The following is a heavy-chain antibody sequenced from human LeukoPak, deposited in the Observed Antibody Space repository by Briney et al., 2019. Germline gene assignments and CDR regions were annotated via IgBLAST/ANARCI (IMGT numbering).Heavy chain of an antibody. J-gene: IGHJ3*02. CDR2: ISYSGNT. V-gene: IGHV4-59*01. CDR1: GGSINNYH. D-gene: IGHD1-26*01. CDR3: ARDSYTGSHFEDTFDI. Sequence: SETLSLTCTVSGGSINNYHWSWIRQPPGKGLEWIGHISYSGNTNYNSSLRSRVTISVDTSNNQFSLRLSSVTAADTAVYYCARDSYTGSHFEDTFDIWGQGTMVTVSS.